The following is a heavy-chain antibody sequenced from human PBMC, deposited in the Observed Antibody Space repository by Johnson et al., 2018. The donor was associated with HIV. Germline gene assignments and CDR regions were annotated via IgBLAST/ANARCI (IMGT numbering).Heavy chain of an antibody. CDR1: GFTITDYR. V-gene: IGHV3-30*02. Sequence: QVQLVESGGGLVQPGGSLRLSCVGSGFTITDYRMSWVRQGPGKGLEWVAFIRSDGSNKYYAESVKGRFTISRDNSKNTLYLQMNSQRDEDTAVYYCANGDSYYFDSSGYYYTAFDLWGQGTMVTVSS. CDR2: IRSDGSNK. J-gene: IGHJ3*01. D-gene: IGHD3-22*01. CDR3: ANGDSYYFDSSGYYYTAFDL.